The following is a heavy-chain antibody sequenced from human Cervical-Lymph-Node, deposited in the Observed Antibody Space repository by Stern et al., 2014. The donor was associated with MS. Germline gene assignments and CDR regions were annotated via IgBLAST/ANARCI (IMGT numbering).Heavy chain of an antibody. J-gene: IGHJ4*02. CDR3: ARSLDTDMTTEG. Sequence: QVQLVESGAEVKKPGASVKVSCKASGYTFTGYYMHWVRQAPGQGLEWMGWINPNSGGRNHAQKFQGRVTMTRDTSISTAYMELSRLRSDDTAVYYCARSLDTDMTTEGWGQGTLVTVSS. CDR2: INPNSGGR. D-gene: IGHD5-18*01. CDR1: GYTFTGYY. V-gene: IGHV1-2*02.